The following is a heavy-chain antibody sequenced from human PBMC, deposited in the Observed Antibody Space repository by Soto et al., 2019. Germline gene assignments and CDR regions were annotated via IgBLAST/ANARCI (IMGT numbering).Heavy chain of an antibody. J-gene: IGHJ4*02. Sequence: QVQLQESGPRLVKPSQTLSLTCTVSGGSISSGGYYWSWIRQHPGKGLEWIGYIYYSGSTYYNPSLKRRFTISVDTSKNQCSLKLSSVTAADTAVYYCARDSGGRESEFDYWGQGTLVTVSS. CDR2: IYYSGST. D-gene: IGHD6-25*01. CDR1: GGSISSGGYY. CDR3: ARDSGGRESEFDY. V-gene: IGHV4-31*03.